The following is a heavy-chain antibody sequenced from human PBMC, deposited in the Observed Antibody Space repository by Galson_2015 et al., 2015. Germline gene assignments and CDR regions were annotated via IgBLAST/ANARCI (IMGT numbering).Heavy chain of an antibody. D-gene: IGHD6-19*01. V-gene: IGHV5-51*01. J-gene: IGHJ4*02. CDR1: GYGFTTYW. CDR2: IYPGDSDT. Sequence: QSGAEVKKPGESLKISCKGSGYGFTTYWIGWVRQMPGKGLEWMGIIYPGDSDTRYSPSFRGQVTISADKSISTAYLQWRSLKASDTAIYYCARQGAYSSGWFGVDYWGQGTLVTVSS. CDR3: ARQGAYSSGWFGVDY.